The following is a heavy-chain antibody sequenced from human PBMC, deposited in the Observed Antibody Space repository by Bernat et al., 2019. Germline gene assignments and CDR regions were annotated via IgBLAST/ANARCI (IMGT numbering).Heavy chain of an antibody. CDR1: GFTFDSYG. Sequence: EVQLLESGGGLVQPGGSRRLSCAASGFTFDSYGMSWVRQAPGKGPEWVSGISASGGPTYYADSVKGRFTVSRDNSKNTVYLQMNSLRAEDTAVYYCAKVQSRSGTRTYIDYWGQGTLVTVSS. CDR3: AKVQSRSGTRTYIDY. CDR2: ISASGGPT. J-gene: IGHJ4*02. D-gene: IGHD1-26*01. V-gene: IGHV3-23*01.